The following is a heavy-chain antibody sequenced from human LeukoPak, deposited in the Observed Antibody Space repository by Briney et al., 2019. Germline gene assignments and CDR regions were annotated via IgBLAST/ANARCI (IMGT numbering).Heavy chain of an antibody. CDR2: IKQDGSEK. CDR3: ARDGQQLGF. V-gene: IGHV3-7*04. Sequence: QPGGSLRLSCVAPGFTFSSYWLSWVRQAPGKGLEWVANIKQDGSEKYYVDSVKGRFTISRDNAKNSLYLQMNSLRVEDTAVYYCARDGQQLGFWGQGTLVIVSS. D-gene: IGHD6-13*01. CDR1: GFTFSSYW. J-gene: IGHJ4*02.